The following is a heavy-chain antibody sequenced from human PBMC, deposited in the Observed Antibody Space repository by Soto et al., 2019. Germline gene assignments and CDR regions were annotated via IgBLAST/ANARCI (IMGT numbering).Heavy chain of an antibody. CDR3: ARDSRGTRYGDIDY. Sequence: QVQLVGSGGGVVQPRRSLRFSCAASGFTFRSYGMHWVRQAPGKGLEWVAVIWYDGSKDYYADSVKGRFTISRDNSKNTLFLQMNSLRVEDTALYYCARDSRGTRYGDIDYWGPGILVTVSS. D-gene: IGHD3-10*01. V-gene: IGHV3-33*01. J-gene: IGHJ4*02. CDR2: IWYDGSKD. CDR1: GFTFRSYG.